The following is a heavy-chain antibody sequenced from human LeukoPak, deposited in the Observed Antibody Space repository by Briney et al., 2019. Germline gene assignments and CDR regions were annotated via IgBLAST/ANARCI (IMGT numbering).Heavy chain of an antibody. D-gene: IGHD3-10*01. Sequence: SETLSLTCAVSGYSISSGDYWGWIRQSPGKGLEWIGNIFHSGSTYHNPSLKSRVTISVDTSKNEFSLKLSSVTAADTVVYYCARGIYYLIEYWGQGTLVTVSS. V-gene: IGHV4-38-2*01. CDR3: ARGIYYLIEY. J-gene: IGHJ4*02. CDR1: GYSISSGDY. CDR2: IFHSGST.